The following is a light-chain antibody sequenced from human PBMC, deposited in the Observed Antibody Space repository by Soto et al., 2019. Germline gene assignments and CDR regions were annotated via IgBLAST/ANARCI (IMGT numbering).Light chain of an antibody. CDR3: MRALQSLT. CDR2: LGS. V-gene: IGKV2-28*01. J-gene: IGKJ5*01. Sequence: DIVRPESPLSLPVTPGEPASISCRSNQSLLHNNGYNYLDWYMQTPGHSPQLLIYLGSNRASGVPDRFSGSGSGTVFPLKISRVHAAFVGVDYCMRALQSLTFGQGTRLEIK. CDR1: QSLLHNNGYNY.